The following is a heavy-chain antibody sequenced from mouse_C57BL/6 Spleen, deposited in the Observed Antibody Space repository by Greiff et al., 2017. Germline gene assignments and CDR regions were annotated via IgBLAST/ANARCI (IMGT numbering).Heavy chain of an antibody. CDR2: LDPEDGET. Sequence: EVQLQQSGAELVKPGASVKLSCTASGFNIKDYYMHWVKQRTEQGLEWIGRLDPEDGETKYAPKFQGKATITADTSSNTAYLKLSSLTSEDTAVYYCAKGLRPYWYFDVWGTGTTVTVSS. V-gene: IGHV14-2*01. J-gene: IGHJ1*03. D-gene: IGHD1-2*01. CDR3: AKGLRPYWYFDV. CDR1: GFNIKDYY.